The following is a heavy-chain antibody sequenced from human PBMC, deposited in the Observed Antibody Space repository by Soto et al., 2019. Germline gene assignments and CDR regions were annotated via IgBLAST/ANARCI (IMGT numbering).Heavy chain of an antibody. CDR3: ARRPTGMVRGVIYYFDY. J-gene: IGHJ4*02. Sequence: SVKVSCKASGGTFSSYAISWVRQAPGQGLEWMGGIIPIFGTANYAQKFQGRVTITADESTSTAYMELSSLRSEDTAVYYCARRPTGMVRGVIYYFDYWGQGTLVTVSS. CDR1: GGTFSSYA. V-gene: IGHV1-69*13. CDR2: IIPIFGTA. D-gene: IGHD3-10*01.